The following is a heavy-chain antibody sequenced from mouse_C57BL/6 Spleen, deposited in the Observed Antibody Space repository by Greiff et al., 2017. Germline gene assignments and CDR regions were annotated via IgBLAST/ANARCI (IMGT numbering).Heavy chain of an antibody. J-gene: IGHJ4*01. D-gene: IGHD1-1*01. CDR3: ARWDNYGDAKDY. V-gene: IGHV14-2*01. CDR2: IDPEDGET. CDR1: GFNIKDYY. Sequence: VQLKQSGAELVKPGASVKLSCPASGFNIKDYYMHWVKQRTEQGLAWIGRIDPEDGETKYAPKFQGKATITADTSSNTAYLQRRSQTSEDTAVYYCARWDNYGDAKDYWGQGTSVTVSS.